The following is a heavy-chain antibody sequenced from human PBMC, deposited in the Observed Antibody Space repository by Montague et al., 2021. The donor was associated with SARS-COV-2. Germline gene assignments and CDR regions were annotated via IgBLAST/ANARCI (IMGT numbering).Heavy chain of an antibody. J-gene: IGHJ4*02. V-gene: IGHV3-11*01. Sequence: SLRLSCAASGFSFSNYYMNWVRQAPGKGLEWVSSINPFGGNIYSADSLKGRFNISRDNAKNSLYPQMNRQRAEDTAIYYCARVSGIVATGPDYWGQGTLVTVSS. CDR1: GFSFSNYY. CDR3: ARVSGIVATGPDY. CDR2: INPFGGNI. D-gene: IGHD5-12*01.